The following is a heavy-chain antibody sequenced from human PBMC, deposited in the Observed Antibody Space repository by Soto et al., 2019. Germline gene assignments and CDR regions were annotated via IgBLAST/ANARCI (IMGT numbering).Heavy chain of an antibody. D-gene: IGHD1-1*01. Sequence: PGGSLRLSCAASGFTFSDYYMSWIRQAPGKGLEWVSYISSSSSYTNYADSVKGRFTISRDNAKNSLYLQMNSLRAEDTAVYYCARVEDWTPSLYYFDYWGQGTLVTVSS. CDR1: GFTFSDYY. CDR3: ARVEDWTPSLYYFDY. J-gene: IGHJ4*02. V-gene: IGHV3-11*06. CDR2: ISSSSSYT.